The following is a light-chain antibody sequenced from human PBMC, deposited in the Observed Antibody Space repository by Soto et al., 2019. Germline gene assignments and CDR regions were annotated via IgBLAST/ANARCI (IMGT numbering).Light chain of an antibody. CDR1: QNINNY. CDR2: DAS. J-gene: IGKJ1*01. CDR3: QQYASYPWT. V-gene: IGKV1-5*01. Sequence: DIQMCQSPSSLSASIGDRVTITCQASQNINNYLNWYQQKPGRAPKLLIYDASSLESGVPSRFSGSGSGTEFSLTISSLQPGDSATFYCQQYASYPWTFGRGTKVDIK.